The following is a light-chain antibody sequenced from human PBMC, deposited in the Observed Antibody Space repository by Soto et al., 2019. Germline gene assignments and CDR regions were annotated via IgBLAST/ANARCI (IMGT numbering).Light chain of an antibody. CDR3: ATWDDSLSGWV. CDR1: SSNIGSNI. CDR2: SNN. Sequence: QAVVTQPPSASGTPGQRVTISCSGSSSNIGSNIVNWYQQLPGTAPRLLISSNNQRPSGVPDRFSGSKSGTSASLAISGLQSEDEADYYCATWDDSLSGWVFGGGTKLTVL. V-gene: IGLV1-44*01. J-gene: IGLJ3*02.